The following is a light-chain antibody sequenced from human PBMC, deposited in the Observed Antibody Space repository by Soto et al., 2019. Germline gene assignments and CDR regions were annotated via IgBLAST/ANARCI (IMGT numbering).Light chain of an antibody. Sequence: QPALTQPRSVSGSPGQSVTISCTGTSSDVGGYNYVSWYQQHPGKAPKLMIYDVSKRPSGVPDRFSGSKSGNTASLTISGLQAEDEADYYCCSYAGSDTYVFGTGTKLTVL. V-gene: IGLV2-11*01. CDR3: CSYAGSDTYV. CDR2: DVS. CDR1: SSDVGGYNY. J-gene: IGLJ1*01.